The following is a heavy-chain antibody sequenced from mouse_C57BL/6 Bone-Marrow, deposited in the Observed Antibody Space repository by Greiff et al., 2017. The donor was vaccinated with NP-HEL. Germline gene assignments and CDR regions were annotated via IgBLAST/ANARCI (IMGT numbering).Heavy chain of an antibody. Sequence: EVQRVESGEGLVKPGGSLKLSCAASGFTFSSYAMSWVRQTPEKRLEWVAYISSGGDYIYYADTVKGRFTISRDNARNTLYLQMSSLKSEDTAMYYCTRAPPLSGYYYAMDYWGQGTSVTVSS. D-gene: IGHD3-1*01. CDR1: GFTFSSYA. J-gene: IGHJ4*01. CDR2: ISSGGDYI. V-gene: IGHV5-9-1*02. CDR3: TRAPPLSGYYYAMDY.